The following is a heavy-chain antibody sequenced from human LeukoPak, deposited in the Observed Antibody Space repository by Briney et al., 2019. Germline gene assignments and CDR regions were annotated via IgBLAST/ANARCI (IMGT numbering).Heavy chain of an antibody. CDR2: INPNSGGT. CDR1: GYTFTDYY. V-gene: IGHV1-2*02. D-gene: IGHD3-9*01. CDR3: ARTAPYDILTGYLDY. Sequence: ASVKVSCKASGYTFTDYYMHWVRQAPGQGLEWMGWINPNSGGTNFARKFQGRVTMTRDTSNSTAYMELSRLRSDDTATYYCARTAPYDILTGYLDYWGQGTLVTVSS. J-gene: IGHJ4*02.